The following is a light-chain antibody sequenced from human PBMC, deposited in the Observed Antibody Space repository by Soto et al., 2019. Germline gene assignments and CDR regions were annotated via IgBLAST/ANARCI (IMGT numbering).Light chain of an antibody. V-gene: IGKV1-9*01. CDR2: DAS. CDR3: QQLYSFPLT. J-gene: IGKJ4*01. CDR1: QDFSNF. Sequence: DIQFTQSTSFLSASLADRVTITCRTSQDFSNFLAWYQQKPGRAPKLLMYDASTVQSGVPSRFSGSGSGTEFTLTISSLHPEDFTTYYCQQLYSFPLTFGGGTKVDIK.